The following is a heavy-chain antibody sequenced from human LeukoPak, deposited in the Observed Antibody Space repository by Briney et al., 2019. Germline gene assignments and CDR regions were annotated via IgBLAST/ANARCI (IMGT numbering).Heavy chain of an antibody. Sequence: ASVKFSCKASGYTFTTYYIHWVRQAPGQGLEWMGMINPSGGNTAYAQKFQGRVTVTRDTSISTAYMELSRLRSDDTAVYYCARASCSSTSCEADYWGQGTLVTVSS. D-gene: IGHD2-2*01. V-gene: IGHV1-46*01. CDR3: ARASCSSTSCEADY. CDR2: INPSGGNT. CDR1: GYTFTTYY. J-gene: IGHJ4*02.